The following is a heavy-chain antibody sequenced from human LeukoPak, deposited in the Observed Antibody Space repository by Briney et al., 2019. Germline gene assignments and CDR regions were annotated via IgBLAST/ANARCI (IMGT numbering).Heavy chain of an antibody. CDR1: GFTFSGSA. D-gene: IGHD5-18*01. J-gene: IGHJ4*02. Sequence: PGGSLRLSCAASGFTFSGSAMHWVRQASGKGLEWVGRIRSKANSYATAYAASVKGRFTISRDDSKNTAYLQMNSLKTEDTAVYYCARVRIDTARTPDYWGQGTLVTVSS. V-gene: IGHV3-73*01. CDR2: IRSKANSYAT. CDR3: ARVRIDTARTPDY.